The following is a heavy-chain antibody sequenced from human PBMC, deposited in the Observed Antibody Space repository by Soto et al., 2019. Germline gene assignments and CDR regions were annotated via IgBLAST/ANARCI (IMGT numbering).Heavy chain of an antibody. V-gene: IGHV1-8*01. CDR1: GYTFTSYD. D-gene: IGHD4-17*01. Sequence: ASVKVSCKASGYTFTSYDINWVRQATGQGLEWMGWMNPNSGNTGYAQKFQGRVTMTRNTSISTAYMELSSLRSEDTAVYYCASGRGASYGDYEGNAFDIWGQGTMVTVSS. J-gene: IGHJ3*02. CDR3: ASGRGASYGDYEGNAFDI. CDR2: MNPNSGNT.